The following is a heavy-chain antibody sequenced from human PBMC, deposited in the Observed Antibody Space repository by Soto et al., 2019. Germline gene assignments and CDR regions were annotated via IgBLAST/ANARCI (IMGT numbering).Heavy chain of an antibody. CDR2: INHSGST. Sequence: PSETLSLTCAVYGGSFSGYYWSCIRQPPGKGLEWIGEINHSGSTNYNPSLKSRVTISVDTSKNQFSLKLSSVTAADTAVYYCARGPYSSSWYDWFDPWGQGTLVTVSS. CDR3: ARGPYSSSWYDWFDP. J-gene: IGHJ5*02. D-gene: IGHD6-13*01. V-gene: IGHV4-34*01. CDR1: GGSFSGYY.